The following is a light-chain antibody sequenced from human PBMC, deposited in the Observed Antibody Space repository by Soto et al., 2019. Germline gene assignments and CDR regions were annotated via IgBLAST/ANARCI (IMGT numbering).Light chain of an antibody. Sequence: AIQMTQTPSSLSASVGDRVTITCRASQDIRNDLGWYQQKPGKAPRLLIYAASSLQSGVPSRFSGSGSGADFTLTISSLQPEDFASYYCLQDYSYPRTFGQGTKVEIK. V-gene: IGKV1-6*02. CDR3: LQDYSYPRT. CDR1: QDIRND. CDR2: AAS. J-gene: IGKJ1*01.